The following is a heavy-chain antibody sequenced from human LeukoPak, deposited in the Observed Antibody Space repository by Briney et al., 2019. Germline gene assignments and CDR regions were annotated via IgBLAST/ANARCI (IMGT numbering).Heavy chain of an antibody. CDR3: ARHDSSGPYNAFDI. Sequence: SETLSLTCTVSGGSISSTTYYWGWTRQPPGKGLEWIGSIYHSGNIYYNPSLKSRVTISVDTSKNQFSLQLSSVTAADTAVYYCARHDSSGPYNAFDIWGQGTMVTVSS. D-gene: IGHD3-22*01. CDR2: IYHSGNI. CDR1: GGSISSTTYY. J-gene: IGHJ3*02. V-gene: IGHV4-39*01.